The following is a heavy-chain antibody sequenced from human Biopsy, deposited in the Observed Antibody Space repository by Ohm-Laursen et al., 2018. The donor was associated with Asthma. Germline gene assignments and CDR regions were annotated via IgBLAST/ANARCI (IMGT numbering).Heavy chain of an antibody. V-gene: IGHV1-24*01. CDR1: GYSLTDLS. CDR2: HDHEEGGT. D-gene: IGHD4-17*01. Sequence: EASVKVSCKISGYSLTDLSMHWVRQAPGHGLEWMGGHDHEEGGTVNARRFQGRVTMTEDTSTDTAYMELSSLSSDDTAVYYCASDFPKDYVRYNFQFWGQGNLVTVSS. CDR3: ASDFPKDYVRYNFQF. J-gene: IGHJ4*02.